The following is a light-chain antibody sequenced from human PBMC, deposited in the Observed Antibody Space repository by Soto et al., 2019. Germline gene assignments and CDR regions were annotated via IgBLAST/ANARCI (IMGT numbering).Light chain of an antibody. CDR2: GAS. V-gene: IGKV3-20*01. CDR3: QQYGSSGT. J-gene: IGKJ1*01. CDR1: QSVSSSY. Sequence: DIVLTQSPGTLSLSPGERATLSCRASQSVSSSYLAWYQQKPGQAPRLLIYGASSRATGIPDRFSGSVSGTGFTLTISRLEPEDFAVYYCQQYGSSGTLGQGTKVDIK.